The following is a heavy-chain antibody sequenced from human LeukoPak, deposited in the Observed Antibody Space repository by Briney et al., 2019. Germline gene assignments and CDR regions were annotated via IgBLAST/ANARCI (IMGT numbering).Heavy chain of an antibody. J-gene: IGHJ4*02. CDR2: IYSGGST. Sequence: PGGSLRLSCAASGFTVSSNYMSWVRQAPGKGLEWVSVIYSGGSTYYADSVKGRFTISRDNSKNTLYLQMNSLRAEDTAVYYCARSSKWDSSGYLAFFDYWGQGTLVTVSS. CDR1: GFTVSSNY. CDR3: ARSSKWDSSGYLAFFDY. V-gene: IGHV3-53*01. D-gene: IGHD3-22*01.